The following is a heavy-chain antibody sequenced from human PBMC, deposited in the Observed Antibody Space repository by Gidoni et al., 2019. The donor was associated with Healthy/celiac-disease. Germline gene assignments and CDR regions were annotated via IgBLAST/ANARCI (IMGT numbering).Heavy chain of an antibody. CDR2: IYYSGST. CDR1: GGPISSDY. V-gene: IGHV4-59*01. D-gene: IGHD3-16*01. CDR3: ARDWPPGGDYYYYGMDV. Sequence: QVQLQESGPGLVKPSENLSLTCTGSGGPISSDYWSWIRQPPGKGLEWIGYIYYSGSTNYNPSLKSRVTISVDTSKNPFSLKLSSVTAADTAVYYCARDWPPGGDYYYYGMDVWGQGTTVTVSS. J-gene: IGHJ6*02.